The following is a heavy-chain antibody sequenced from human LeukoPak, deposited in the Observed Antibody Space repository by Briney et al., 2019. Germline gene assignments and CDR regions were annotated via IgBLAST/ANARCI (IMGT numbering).Heavy chain of an antibody. CDR3: ARDAIAAAGPGLYYYYYMDV. CDR1: GYTFTSYG. D-gene: IGHD6-13*01. Sequence: ASVKVSCKASGYTFTSYGISWVRQAPGQGLEWMGWISAYNGITNYAQKLQGRVTMTTDTSTSTAYMELRSLRSDDTAVYYCARDAIAAAGPGLYYYYYMDVWGKGTTVTVSS. J-gene: IGHJ6*03. CDR2: ISAYNGIT. V-gene: IGHV1-18*01.